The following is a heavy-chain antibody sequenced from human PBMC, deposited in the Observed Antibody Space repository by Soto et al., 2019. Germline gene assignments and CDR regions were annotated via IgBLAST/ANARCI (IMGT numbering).Heavy chain of an antibody. CDR1: GGSFSGYY. D-gene: IGHD2-2*01. V-gene: IGHV4-34*01. J-gene: IGHJ5*02. CDR3: ARKASSRSSTSCPYWFDP. CDR2: INHSGST. Sequence: QVQLQQWGAGLLKPSETLSLTCAVYGGSFSGYYWSWIRQPPGKGLEWIGEINHSGSTNYNPSLKSRFTISVDTRKNPFSLKLSSVTAADTAVYYCARKASSRSSTSCPYWFDPWGQGTLVTVSS.